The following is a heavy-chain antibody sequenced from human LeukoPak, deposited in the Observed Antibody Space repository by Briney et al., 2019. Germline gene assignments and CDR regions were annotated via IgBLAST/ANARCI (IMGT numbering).Heavy chain of an antibody. Sequence: SETLSLTCTVSGGSISSSSYYWGWIRQPPGKGLEWIGSIYYSGSTYYNPSLKSRVTISVDTSKNQFSLKLSSVTAADTAVYYCARIYSSGWPPRDAFDIWGQGTMVTVSS. CDR1: GGSISSSSYY. CDR3: ARIYSSGWPPRDAFDI. V-gene: IGHV4-39*01. J-gene: IGHJ3*02. D-gene: IGHD6-19*01. CDR2: IYYSGST.